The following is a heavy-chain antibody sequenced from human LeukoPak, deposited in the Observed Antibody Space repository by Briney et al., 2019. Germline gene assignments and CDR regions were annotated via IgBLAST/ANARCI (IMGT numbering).Heavy chain of an antibody. Sequence: GGSLRLSCAASGFTFSSYSMNWVRQAPGKGLVWVSSIISSSRYIYYADSVKGRFTISRDNAKSSLYLQMNSLRAEDTAVYYCARAPAFGTVDYWGQGTLVTVSS. CDR3: ARAPAFGTVDY. D-gene: IGHD3-16*01. V-gene: IGHV3-21*01. J-gene: IGHJ4*02. CDR1: GFTFSSYS. CDR2: IISSSRYI.